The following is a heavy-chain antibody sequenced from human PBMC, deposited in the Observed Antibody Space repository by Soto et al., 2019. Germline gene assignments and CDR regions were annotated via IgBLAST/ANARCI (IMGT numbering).Heavy chain of an antibody. D-gene: IGHD3-22*01. V-gene: IGHV1-18*01. CDR1: GYTFTSYG. CDR2: ISAYNGNT. CDR3: ARAYYYDSSGYYYGDACDI. Sequence: GSVKVSCKASGYTFTSYGISCVRQAPGQGLEWMGWISAYNGNTNYAQKLQGRVTMTTDTSTSTAYMELRSLRSDDTAVYYCARAYYYDSSGYYYGDACDIWGQGTMVTVSS. J-gene: IGHJ3*02.